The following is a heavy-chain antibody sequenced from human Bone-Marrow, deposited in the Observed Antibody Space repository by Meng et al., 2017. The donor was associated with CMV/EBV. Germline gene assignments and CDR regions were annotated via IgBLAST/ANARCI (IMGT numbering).Heavy chain of an antibody. D-gene: IGHD5-12*01. J-gene: IGHJ5*02. CDR3: ARPRGLRRLYGWGNWFDP. Sequence: ASVKVSCKASGYTFTSYDINWVRQATGQGLEWMGWMNPNSGNTGYAQKFQGRVTMTRNTSISTAYMELSSLRSEDTAVYYCARPRGLRRLYGWGNWFDPWGQGTPVTVSS. V-gene: IGHV1-8*01. CDR2: MNPNSGNT. CDR1: GYTFTSYD.